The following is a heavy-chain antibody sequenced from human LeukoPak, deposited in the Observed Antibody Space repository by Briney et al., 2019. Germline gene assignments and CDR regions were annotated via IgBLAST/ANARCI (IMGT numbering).Heavy chain of an antibody. J-gene: IGHJ4*02. CDR3: AVGGAVVGFEVFDY. D-gene: IGHD6-19*01. CDR2: IRYDGSNK. CDR1: GCTFSSYG. V-gene: IGHV3-30*02. Sequence: GGSLRLSCVASGCTFSSYGMHWLRPAPAKGLEGVAFIRYDGSNKYYADSVKGRFIISRDNSKNPLYLEMNSLRAEDTAVYYCAVGGAVVGFEVFDYWGQGTLVTVSS.